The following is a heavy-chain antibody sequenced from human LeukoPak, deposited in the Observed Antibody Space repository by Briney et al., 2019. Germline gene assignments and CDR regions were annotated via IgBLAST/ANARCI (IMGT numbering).Heavy chain of an antibody. CDR3: ARDSSPDSSGYYY. CDR2: IKEDGSEK. Sequence: GGSLRLSCAASGFTLSMYWMSWVRQAPGKGPEWVANIKEDGSEKHYVDSVKGRLTISRDNANNSLYLQMSSLRAEDTAVYYCARDSSPDSSGYYYWGQGTLVIVSS. J-gene: IGHJ4*02. CDR1: GFTLSMYW. D-gene: IGHD3-22*01. V-gene: IGHV3-7*01.